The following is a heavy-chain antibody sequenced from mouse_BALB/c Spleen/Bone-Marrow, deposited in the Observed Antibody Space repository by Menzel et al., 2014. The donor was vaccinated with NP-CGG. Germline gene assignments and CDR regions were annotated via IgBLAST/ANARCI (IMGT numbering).Heavy chain of an antibody. J-gene: IGHJ3*01. CDR3: ARRAARATGFAY. Sequence: EVKLMESGAELVKPGASVKLSCTASGFSIKDTYMHWVKQRPEQGLEWIGRIDPANGNTKYDPKFQGKATITADTSSNTAYLQLSSLTSEDTAVYYCARRAARATGFAYWGQGTLVTVSA. D-gene: IGHD3-1*01. CDR1: GFSIKDTY. V-gene: IGHV14-3*02. CDR2: IDPANGNT.